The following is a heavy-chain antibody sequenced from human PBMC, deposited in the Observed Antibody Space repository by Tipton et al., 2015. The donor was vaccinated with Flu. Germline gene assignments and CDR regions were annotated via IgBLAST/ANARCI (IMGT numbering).Heavy chain of an antibody. J-gene: IGHJ3*02. Sequence: TLSLTCTVSGGSISSGSYYWSWIRQPAGKGLGWIGRIYTSGSTNYNPSLKSRVTISVDTSKNQFSLKLSSVTAADTAVYYCARDRITMVRGVPHDAFDIWGQGTMVTVSS. CDR3: ARDRITMVRGVPHDAFDI. CDR1: GGSISSGSYY. D-gene: IGHD3-10*01. CDR2: IYTSGST. V-gene: IGHV4-61*02.